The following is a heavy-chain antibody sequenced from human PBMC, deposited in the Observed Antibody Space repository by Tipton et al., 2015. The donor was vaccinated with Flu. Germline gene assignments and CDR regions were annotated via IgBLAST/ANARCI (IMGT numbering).Heavy chain of an antibody. Sequence: QLVQSGAEVKKPGASVKVSCKASGYTFTSYGISWVRQAPGQGLEWMGWISAYNGNTNYAQKLQGRVTMTTDTSTSTAYMELRSLRSDDTAVYYCARDRGGPTYYDFWSGYYGMDVWGQGTTVTVSS. CDR3: ARDRGGPTYYDFWSGYYGMDV. V-gene: IGHV1-18*01. D-gene: IGHD3-3*01. J-gene: IGHJ6*02. CDR1: GYTFTSYG. CDR2: ISAYNGNT.